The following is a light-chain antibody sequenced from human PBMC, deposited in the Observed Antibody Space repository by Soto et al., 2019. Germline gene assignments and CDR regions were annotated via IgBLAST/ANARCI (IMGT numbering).Light chain of an antibody. J-gene: IGKJ1*01. V-gene: IGKV1-9*01. CDR1: QGIRSS. CDR2: AAS. CDR3: QQIDSYPRT. Sequence: IQLTQSPYSLSASVGDRVTITCRAGQGIRSSLAWYQQKPGKAPNLLISAASTLQTGVPSRFSGSGSGTDFALTISSLQPEDFATYYCQQIDSYPRTLGQGTKVEIK.